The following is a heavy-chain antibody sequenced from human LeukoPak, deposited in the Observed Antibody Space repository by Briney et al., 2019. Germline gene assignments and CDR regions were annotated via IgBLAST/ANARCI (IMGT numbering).Heavy chain of an antibody. D-gene: IGHD6-19*01. Sequence: GGSLRRSCAAYGFTFSSYAMHWVGQAQGKGLEWVAVISYDGSNKHYADSVKGRFTISRDNSKNTLYLQMNSLRAEDTAVYYCARAEGLAVAGTFDYWGQGTLVTVSS. V-gene: IGHV3-30-3*01. CDR1: GFTFSSYA. J-gene: IGHJ4*02. CDR3: ARAEGLAVAGTFDY. CDR2: ISYDGSNK.